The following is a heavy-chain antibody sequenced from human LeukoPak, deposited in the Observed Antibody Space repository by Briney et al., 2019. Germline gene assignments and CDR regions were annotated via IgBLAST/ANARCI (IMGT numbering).Heavy chain of an antibody. CDR1: GYTFTSYG. V-gene: IGHV1-18*01. D-gene: IGHD3-9*01. J-gene: IGHJ6*03. CDR3: ARGGHYDILTGYYKGQYYYYMDV. Sequence: ASVKVSCKASGYTFTSYGISWVRQAPGQGLEWMGWISAYNGNTNYAQKFQGRVTITADESTSTAYMELSSLRSEDTAVYYCARGGHYDILTGYYKGQYYYYMDVWGKGTTVTISS. CDR2: ISAYNGNT.